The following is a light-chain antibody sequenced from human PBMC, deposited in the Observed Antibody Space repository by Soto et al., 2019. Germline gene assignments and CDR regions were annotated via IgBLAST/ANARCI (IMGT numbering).Light chain of an antibody. J-gene: IGKJ4*01. Sequence: EVVMTQSPATLSVSPGERATLSCRASQSIGSNLAWYQQKPGQAPRLLIYGASTRATGIPVRFSGSGSGTEFTVTISSLQSEDLAVYYCQQYTDWPLTFGGGTTVEIK. CDR2: GAS. CDR3: QQYTDWPLT. CDR1: QSIGSN. V-gene: IGKV3-15*01.